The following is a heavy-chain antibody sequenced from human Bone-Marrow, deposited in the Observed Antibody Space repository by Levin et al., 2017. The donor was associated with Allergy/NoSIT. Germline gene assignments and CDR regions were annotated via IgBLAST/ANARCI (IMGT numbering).Heavy chain of an antibody. CDR3: ARLSPLGTIFGVVGISGLDY. D-gene: IGHD3-3*01. CDR1: GFTFSHYA. Sequence: GESLKISCAASGFTFSHYAIHWVRQAPGKGLEWISRITGGGGTKDYLESVRGRFSVSRDNSNYTVYLQMNSLRAEDTAIYYCARLSPLGTIFGVVGISGLDYWGQGSLVTVSS. CDR2: ITGGGGTK. V-gene: IGHV3-23*01. J-gene: IGHJ4*02.